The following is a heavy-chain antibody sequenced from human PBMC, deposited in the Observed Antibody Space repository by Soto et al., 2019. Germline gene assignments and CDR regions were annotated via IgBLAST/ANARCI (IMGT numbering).Heavy chain of an antibody. CDR2: IKEDGSEK. V-gene: IGHV3-7*01. CDR1: GFTFSTCW. CDR3: APLWAHLPHY. J-gene: IGHJ4*02. Sequence: PGGSLRLSCAASGFTFSTCWMNWVRQAPGKGLEWVASIKEDGSEKYYPDSVKGRFTISRDNAKNSLYLQMNSLRAEDTAVYYCAPLWAHLPHYWGQGTLVTVSS. D-gene: IGHD2-21*01.